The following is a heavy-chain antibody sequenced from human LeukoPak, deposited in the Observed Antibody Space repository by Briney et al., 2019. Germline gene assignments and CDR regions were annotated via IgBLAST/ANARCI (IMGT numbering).Heavy chain of an antibody. D-gene: IGHD6-19*01. CDR2: IYYSGST. V-gene: IGHV4-39*01. CDR1: GGSISSSSYY. J-gene: IGHJ4*02. CDR3: ARQWLVQRNPSDY. Sequence: SETLSLTCTVSGGSISSSSYYWGWIRQPPGKGLEWIGSIYYSGSTYYNPSLKSRVTISVDTSKNQFSLKLSSVTAADTAVYYCARQWLVQRNPSDYWGQGTLVTVSS.